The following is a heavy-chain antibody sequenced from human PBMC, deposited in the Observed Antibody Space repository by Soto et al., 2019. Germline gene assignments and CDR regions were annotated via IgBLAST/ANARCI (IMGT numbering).Heavy chain of an antibody. CDR3: AFGPPAFAWDPVA. CDR2: IYWDDDK. D-gene: IGHD1-26*01. Sequence: QTALKESGPALVKPAQTLTLTCTVSGSSLGATGVGVGWIRQSPGKALEWLALIYWDDDKRYSPSLQNRPTITQDTSKNQVVLMMTNMDPVATRTYYFAFGPPAFAWDPVAWGQGTLVTVSS. V-gene: IGHV2-5*02. CDR1: GSSLGATGVG. J-gene: IGHJ5*02.